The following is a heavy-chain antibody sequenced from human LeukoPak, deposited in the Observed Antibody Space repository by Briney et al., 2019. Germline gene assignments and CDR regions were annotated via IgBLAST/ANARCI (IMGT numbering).Heavy chain of an antibody. CDR2: VSGDGGST. D-gene: IGHD6-13*01. J-gene: IGHJ6*02. Sequence: GGSLRLSCAASGFTFDDYAVHWVRQAPGKGLERVSLVSGDGGSTYYADSVKGRFTISRDNSKNSLYLQMNSLRTEDTALYYCAKDISYSSSWSVHYYYGMDVWGQGTTVTVSS. V-gene: IGHV3-43*02. CDR3: AKDISYSSSWSVHYYYGMDV. CDR1: GFTFDDYA.